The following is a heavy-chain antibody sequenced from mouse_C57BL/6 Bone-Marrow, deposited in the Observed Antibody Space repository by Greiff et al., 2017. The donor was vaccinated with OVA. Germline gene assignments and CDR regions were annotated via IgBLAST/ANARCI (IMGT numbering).Heavy chain of an antibody. CDR2: ISSGSSTI. J-gene: IGHJ2*01. V-gene: IGHV5-17*01. Sequence: EVMLVESGGGLVKPGGSLKLSCAASGFTFSDYGMHWVRQAPETGLEWVAYISSGSSTIYYADTVKGRFTISRDNAKNTLFLQMTSLRSEDTAMYYCARGVLRPLDYWGQGTTLTVSS. D-gene: IGHD1-2*01. CDR1: GFTFSDYG. CDR3: ARGVLRPLDY.